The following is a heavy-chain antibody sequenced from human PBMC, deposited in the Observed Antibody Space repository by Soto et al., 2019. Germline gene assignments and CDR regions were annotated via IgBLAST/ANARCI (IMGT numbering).Heavy chain of an antibody. CDR3: ARDLRQWSPPYYKYMDV. Sequence: PSQTLSLTCAISGDSVSSNSAAWNWIRQSPSRGLKWLGRTYYRSKWYNDYAVSVKSRITINPDTSKNQFSLQLNSVTPEDTAVYYCARDLRQWSPPYYKYMDVWGKGTTVTVSS. CDR2: TYYRSKWYN. D-gene: IGHD3-3*01. V-gene: IGHV6-1*01. CDR1: GDSVSSNSAA. J-gene: IGHJ6*03.